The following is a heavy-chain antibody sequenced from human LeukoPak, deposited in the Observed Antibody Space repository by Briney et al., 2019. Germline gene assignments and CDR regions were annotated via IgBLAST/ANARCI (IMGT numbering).Heavy chain of an antibody. J-gene: IGHJ4*02. CDR1: GGSISSSSHH. V-gene: IGHV4-39*07. D-gene: IGHD1-20*01. CDR2: IHHSGTT. Sequence: SETLSLTCTVSGGSISSSSHHWDWIRQPPGQGLEWIGEIHHSGTTNSNSSLKSRVSISIDSSKNHFSLQLTSVTAADTAVYHCARHIGITGLRGFDYWGQGTLVIVSS. CDR3: ARHIGITGLRGFDY.